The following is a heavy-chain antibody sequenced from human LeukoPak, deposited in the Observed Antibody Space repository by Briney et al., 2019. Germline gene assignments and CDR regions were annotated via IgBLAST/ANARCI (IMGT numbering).Heavy chain of an antibody. CDR1: GYTFTSYG. V-gene: IGHV1-18*01. J-gene: IGHJ4*02. CDR3: AREKRGYYYDSSGYSDY. D-gene: IGHD3-22*01. Sequence: ASVKVSCKVSGYTFTSYGISWVRQAPGQGLEWMGWISAYNGNTNYAQKLQGRVTMTTDTSTRTAYMELRSLRSDATAVYYCAREKRGYYYDSSGYSDYRGQGTLVTVSS. CDR2: ISAYNGNT.